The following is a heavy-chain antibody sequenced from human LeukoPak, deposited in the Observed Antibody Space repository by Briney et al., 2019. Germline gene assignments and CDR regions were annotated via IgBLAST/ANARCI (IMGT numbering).Heavy chain of an antibody. D-gene: IGHD3-10*01. Sequence: SETLSLTCTVSGVSISSTSFYWGWIRQPPGKGLGWVGSINYSGSTYYNPSLKSRVTISVDTSKNRFSLKLSSVTAADTAVYYCARHPGGVQGVPYYFDYWGQGTLVTVSS. V-gene: IGHV4-39*01. CDR3: ARHPGGVQGVPYYFDY. J-gene: IGHJ4*02. CDR2: INYSGST. CDR1: GVSISSTSFY.